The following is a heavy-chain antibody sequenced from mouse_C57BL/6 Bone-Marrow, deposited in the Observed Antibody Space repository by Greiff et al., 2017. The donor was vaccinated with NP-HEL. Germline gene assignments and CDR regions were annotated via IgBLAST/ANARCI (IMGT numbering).Heavy chain of an antibody. J-gene: IGHJ4*01. CDR1: GYTFTSYW. V-gene: IGHV1-64*01. CDR2: IHPNSGST. D-gene: IGHD2-12*01. Sequence: QVQLKQPGAELVKPGASVKLSCKASGYTFTSYWMHWVKQRPGQGLEWIGMIHPNSGSTNYNEKFESKATLTVDKSSSTAYMQLSSLTSEDSAVYYCARRGYYTDYAMDYWGQGTSVTVSS. CDR3: ARRGYYTDYAMDY.